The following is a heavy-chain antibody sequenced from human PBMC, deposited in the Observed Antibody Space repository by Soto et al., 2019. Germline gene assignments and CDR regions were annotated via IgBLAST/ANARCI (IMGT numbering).Heavy chain of an antibody. CDR2: IIPILGIA. Sequence: SVKVSCKASGGTFSSYTISWVRQAPGQGLEWMGRIIPILGIANYAQKFQGRVTITADKSTSTAYMELSSLRSEDTAVYYCARPKQPYFGRDSYYVLAYWYFDLWGR. D-gene: IGHD2-21*02. J-gene: IGHJ2*01. CDR3: ARPKQPYFGRDSYYVLAYWYFDL. V-gene: IGHV1-69*02. CDR1: GGTFSSYT.